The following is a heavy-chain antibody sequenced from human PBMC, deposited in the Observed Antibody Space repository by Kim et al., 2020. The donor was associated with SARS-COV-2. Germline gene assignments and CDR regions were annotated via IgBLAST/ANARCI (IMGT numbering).Heavy chain of an antibody. CDR2: ISADTLST. J-gene: IGHJ5*02. CDR1: GFTFYRFA. CDR3: ARDTLKYNGDWYPNWFGP. D-gene: IGHD2-21*02. Sequence: GGSLRLSCAASGFTFYRFAMSWVRQAPGKGLEWVSGISADTLSTYYASSVKGRFTISRDNSRNTLYLQMNSLRAEDTGLYFCARDTLKYNGDWYPNWFGP. V-gene: IGHV3-23*01.